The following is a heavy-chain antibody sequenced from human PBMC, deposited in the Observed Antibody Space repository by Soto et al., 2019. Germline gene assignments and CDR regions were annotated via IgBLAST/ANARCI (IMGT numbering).Heavy chain of an antibody. J-gene: IGHJ4*02. CDR2: IVPQFGTP. D-gene: IGHD5-18*01. V-gene: IGHV1-69*01. CDR1: RGTFNRYA. CDR3: ARQSRDTPMVPFDV. Sequence: QVQLVQSGAEVKKPGSSVKVSCLASRGTFNRYAINWVRQAPGHGLEWLGAIVPQFGTPNYAQKFQDRVTIVADASTNTTSMELRGLTSDDPAVYYCARQSRDTPMVPFDVWGQGTLVPFSS.